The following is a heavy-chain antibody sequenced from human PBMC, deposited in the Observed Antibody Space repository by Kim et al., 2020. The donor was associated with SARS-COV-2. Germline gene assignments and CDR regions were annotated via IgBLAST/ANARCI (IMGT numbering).Heavy chain of an antibody. CDR2: IYYSGST. Sequence: SQTLSLTCTVSGGSISSSSYYWGWIRQPPGKGLEWIGSIYYSGSTYYNPSLKSRVTISVDTSKNQFSLKLSSVTAADTAVYYCARHGDTAMENYGMDVWGQGTTVTVSS. J-gene: IGHJ6*02. CDR3: ARHGDTAMENYGMDV. D-gene: IGHD5-18*01. V-gene: IGHV4-39*01. CDR1: GGSISSSSYY.